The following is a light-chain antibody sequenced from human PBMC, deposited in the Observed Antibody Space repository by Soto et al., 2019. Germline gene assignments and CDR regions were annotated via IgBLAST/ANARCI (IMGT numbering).Light chain of an antibody. CDR1: TSDIGTNA. CDR2: TNN. Sequence: QSVLTQPPSASGTPGQRVTVSCSGSTSDIGTNAVNWFQHLPGTAPRLLIYTNNQRPSGVPDRFSGSKSGTSASLAISGLQSEDEATYYCATRHDSFYVFGTGTKLTVL. V-gene: IGLV1-44*01. CDR3: ATRHDSFYV. J-gene: IGLJ1*01.